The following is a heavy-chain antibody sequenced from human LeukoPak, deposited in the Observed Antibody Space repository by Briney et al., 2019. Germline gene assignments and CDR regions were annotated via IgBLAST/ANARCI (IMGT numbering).Heavy chain of an antibody. Sequence: ASVTVSCMASGYTFTSYYMHWVRQAPGQGLEWMGLINPSGGSTRYAQKFQGRVTMTRDTSTSTVYMELSSLRSEDTAVYYCARGEEYYGSGSFDYYFDYWGQGALVTVSS. CDR1: GYTFTSYY. CDR3: ARGEEYYGSGSFDYYFDY. CDR2: INPSGGST. J-gene: IGHJ4*02. D-gene: IGHD3-10*01. V-gene: IGHV1-46*01.